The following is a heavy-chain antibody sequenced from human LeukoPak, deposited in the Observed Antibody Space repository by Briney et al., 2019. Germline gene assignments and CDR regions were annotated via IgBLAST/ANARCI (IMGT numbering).Heavy chain of an antibody. V-gene: IGHV4-39*07. CDR3: ARVASLGRGRGRFDP. J-gene: IGHJ5*02. CDR1: GGSINSSSYY. CDR2: IFYSGNT. Sequence: SETLSLTCTVSGGSINSSSYYWGWIRQPPGKGLEWIGSIFYSGNTYDNPSLKSRVTISVDTSKNQFSLKLNSVTAADTAVYYGARVASLGRGRGRFDPWGQGTLVTVSS. D-gene: IGHD3-10*01.